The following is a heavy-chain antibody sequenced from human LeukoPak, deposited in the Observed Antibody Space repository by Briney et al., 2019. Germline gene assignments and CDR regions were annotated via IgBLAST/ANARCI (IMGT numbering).Heavy chain of an antibody. CDR2: MYHSGSI. CDR3: VRHTDPYYDIFLV. Sequence: SETLSLTCGVSGYSISSGFYWGWIRQPPGKGLEWIGSMYHSGSIYYNRSLKIRVTISADTSINLWSLKLSSVTAAGTAVYYCVRHTDPYYDIFLVWGKGTTVTVSS. D-gene: IGHD3-9*01. J-gene: IGHJ6*04. V-gene: IGHV4-38-2*01. CDR1: GYSISSGFY.